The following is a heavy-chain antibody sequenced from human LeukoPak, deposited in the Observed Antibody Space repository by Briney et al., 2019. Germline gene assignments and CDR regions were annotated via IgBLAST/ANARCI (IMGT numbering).Heavy chain of an antibody. Sequence: PSQTLSLTCATSGDSASSNSAAWNWIRQSPSRGLEWLGRTYFRSKWHNDYAVSVKTRITINPDTSKNQFSLQLNSVTPEDTAVYYCARGSQRTGLFDYWSQGTLVTVSS. V-gene: IGHV6-1*01. D-gene: IGHD1-14*01. CDR2: TYFRSKWHN. J-gene: IGHJ4*02. CDR1: GDSASSNSAA. CDR3: ARGSQRTGLFDY.